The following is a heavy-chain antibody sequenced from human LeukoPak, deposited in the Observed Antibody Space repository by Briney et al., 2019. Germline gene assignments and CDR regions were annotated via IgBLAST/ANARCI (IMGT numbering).Heavy chain of an antibody. V-gene: IGHV1-2*02. D-gene: IGHD2-2*01. CDR3: ARDYCSKSSCFDY. J-gene: IGHJ4*02. Sequence: SIKVSCKASGYSFTRYYIHWVRQAPAQGLEWMGWIKPNSCAPKYAQKFQGRVAMTRDKAISTAYMELSRLRSDGTAVYYGARDYCSKSSCFDYWGQGTLVSVSS. CDR1: GYSFTRYY. CDR2: IKPNSCAP.